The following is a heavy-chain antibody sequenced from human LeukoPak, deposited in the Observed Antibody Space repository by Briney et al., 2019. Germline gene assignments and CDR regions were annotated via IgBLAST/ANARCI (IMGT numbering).Heavy chain of an antibody. V-gene: IGHV3-53*01. CDR2: IYTTDNT. J-gene: IGHJ4*02. CDR1: GFTVSNNF. CDR3: AKIASGSYSDF. Sequence: GGSLRLSCAASGFTVSNNFMTWVRQAPGKGLEWVSLIYTTDNTYYADSVKGRFTFSRDNSKNTLYLQMNSLRDEDTAVYYCAKIASGSYSDFWGQGTLVTVSS. D-gene: IGHD1-26*01.